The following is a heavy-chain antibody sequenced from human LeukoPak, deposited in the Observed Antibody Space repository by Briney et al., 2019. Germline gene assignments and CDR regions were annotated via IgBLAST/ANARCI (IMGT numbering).Heavy chain of an antibody. D-gene: IGHD2-21*02. V-gene: IGHV3-66*01. J-gene: IGHJ4*02. CDR1: GFTVSSNY. CDR2: IYSGGST. Sequence: GGSLRLSCAASGFTVSSNYMSWVRQAPGKGLEWVSVIYSGGSTYYADSVKGRFTISRDNSKNTLYLQMNSLRAEDTAVYYCARDYAYCGGDCPLFDYWGQGTLVTVSS. CDR3: ARDYAYCGGDCPLFDY.